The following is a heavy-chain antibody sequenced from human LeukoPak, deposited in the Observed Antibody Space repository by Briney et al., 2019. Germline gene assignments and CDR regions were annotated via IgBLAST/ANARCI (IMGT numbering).Heavy chain of an antibody. Sequence: GASVKVSCKASGYTFIEYGISWVRQAPGKGLEWMGGFDPEDGETIYTHKFQGRVTMTEDTSTDTAYMEVSSLRSEDTAVYYCAILSVSSWNDAFDIWGQGTMVTVSS. CDR3: AILSVSSWNDAFDI. J-gene: IGHJ3*02. CDR1: GYTFIEYG. V-gene: IGHV1-24*01. CDR2: FDPEDGET. D-gene: IGHD1-1*01.